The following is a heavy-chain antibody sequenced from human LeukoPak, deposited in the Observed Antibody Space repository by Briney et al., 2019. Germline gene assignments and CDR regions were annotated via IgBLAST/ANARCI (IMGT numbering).Heavy chain of an antibody. CDR3: AKDRLTSSWYFGFDY. CDR2: IYGRGIST. D-gene: IGHD6-13*01. CDR1: GFTFSSYA. V-gene: IGHV3-23*01. J-gene: IGHJ4*02. Sequence: GGSLRLSCAASGFTFSSYAMSGVRQAPGKGLEWVSPIYGRGISTYNADSVKGRFTISRDNSKNTLYLQMNSLRADDTAVYYCAKDRLTSSWYFGFDYWGQGTLVTVSS.